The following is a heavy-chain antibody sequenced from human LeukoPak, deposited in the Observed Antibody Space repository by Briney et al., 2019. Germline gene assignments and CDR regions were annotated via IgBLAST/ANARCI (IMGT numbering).Heavy chain of an antibody. CDR3: AKDHYYGSGSYLFDY. D-gene: IGHD3-10*01. J-gene: IGHJ4*02. V-gene: IGHV3-30*02. CDR1: GFIFSSYG. Sequence: GGSLRLSCAASGFIFSSYGMHWVRQAPGKGLEWVAFIRYDGSNKYYADSVKGRFTISRDNSKNTLYLQMNSLRAEDTAVYYCAKDHYYGSGSYLFDYWGQGTLVTVSS. CDR2: IRYDGSNK.